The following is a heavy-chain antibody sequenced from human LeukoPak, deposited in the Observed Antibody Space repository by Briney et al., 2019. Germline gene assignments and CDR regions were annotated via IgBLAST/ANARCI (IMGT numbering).Heavy chain of an antibody. D-gene: IGHD3-10*01. V-gene: IGHV1-2*02. J-gene: IGHJ6*03. CDR2: INPNSGGT. CDR1: GYTFTGYY. Sequence: ASVKVSCKASGYTFTGYYMHWVRQAPGQGLEWMGWINPNSGGTNYAQKFQGRVTMTRDTSTSTAYMELRSLRSDDTAVYYCARGIGSGLYYYYYMDVWGKGTTVTISS. CDR3: ARGIGSGLYYYYYMDV.